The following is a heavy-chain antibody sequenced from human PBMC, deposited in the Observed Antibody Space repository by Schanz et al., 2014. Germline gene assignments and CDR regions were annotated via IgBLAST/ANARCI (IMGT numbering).Heavy chain of an antibody. CDR3: ARARYTGYDCSGY. CDR1: GGTFSTYP. J-gene: IGHJ4*02. CDR2: IIPIHGIV. V-gene: IGHV1-69*02. Sequence: QVQLVLSGAEVKKPGSSMKVSCKASGGTFSTYPINWLRQAPGQGLEWMGRIIPIHGIVNYAQRFQDRVRITADKSTSTAYMELSSLRSDDTATYFCARARYTGYDCSGYWGQGTLRIVSS. D-gene: IGHD5-12*01.